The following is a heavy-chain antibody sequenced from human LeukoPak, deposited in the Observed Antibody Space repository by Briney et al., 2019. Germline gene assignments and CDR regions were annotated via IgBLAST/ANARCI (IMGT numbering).Heavy chain of an antibody. CDR3: ATIRFGESFRKYHCDT. CDR2: FDPEDGET. Sequence: GASVKVSCKVSGYTFSKFSMRWVRQAPGKGLEWMGGFDPEDGETIYAQKFQGRVTMTEDTSTDTAYMELSSMRSEDTAVYYCATIRFGESFRKYHCDTWAKETLVTVSS. D-gene: IGHD3-10*01. CDR1: GYTFSKFS. J-gene: IGHJ4*02. V-gene: IGHV1-24*01.